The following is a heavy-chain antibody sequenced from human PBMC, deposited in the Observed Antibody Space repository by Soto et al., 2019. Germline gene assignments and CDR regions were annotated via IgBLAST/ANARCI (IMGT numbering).Heavy chain of an antibody. CDR3: AGGSMAAKTKDAFDI. Sequence: GGSLRLSCAASGFTFSSYGMHWVRQAPGKGLEWVAVIWYDGSNKYYADSVKGRFTISRDNSKNTLYLQMNSLRAEDTAVYYCAGGSMAAKTKDAFDIWGQGTMVTVSS. CDR1: GFTFSSYG. J-gene: IGHJ3*02. D-gene: IGHD6-19*01. CDR2: IWYDGSNK. V-gene: IGHV3-33*01.